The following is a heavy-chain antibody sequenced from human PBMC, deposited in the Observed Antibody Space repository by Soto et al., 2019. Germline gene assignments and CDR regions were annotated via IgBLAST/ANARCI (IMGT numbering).Heavy chain of an antibody. J-gene: IGHJ4*02. V-gene: IGHV4-59*08. CDR2: IYYSGST. D-gene: IGHD1-26*01. CDR3: ARRYGSAIDY. CDR1: GGTISSWY. Sequence: SETLSLTCTFSGGTISSWYWSWIRQPPGKGLEWIGYIYYSGSTNCNPSLKSRVTISVDTSKNQFSLKLSSVTAADTAVYYCARRYGSAIDYWGQGTLVTVSS.